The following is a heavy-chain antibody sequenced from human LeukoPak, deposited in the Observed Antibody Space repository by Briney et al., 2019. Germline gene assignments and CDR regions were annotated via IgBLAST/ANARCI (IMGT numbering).Heavy chain of an antibody. CDR3: ARERGEYYYDSSGYFRY. D-gene: IGHD3-22*01. V-gene: IGHV1-46*01. CDR1: GYTFTSNY. Sequence: ASVKVSCKASGYTFTSNYMHWVRQAPGQGLEWMGIINPSGGTTIYAQKFQGGVTMTRDTSTSTVYMELSSLRSEDTAVYYCARERGEYYYDSSGYFRYWGQGTLVTVSS. CDR2: INPSGGTT. J-gene: IGHJ4*02.